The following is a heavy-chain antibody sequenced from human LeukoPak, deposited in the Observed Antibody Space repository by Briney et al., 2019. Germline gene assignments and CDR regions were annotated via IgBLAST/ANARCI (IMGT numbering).Heavy chain of an antibody. CDR2: ISYDESNK. D-gene: IGHD5-18*01. V-gene: IGHV3-30*04. Sequence: GGSLRLSCAASGFTFSSSAMHWVRQAPGKGLEWVALISYDESNKYYADSVKGRFTISRDNSKNTLYLQMNSLRAEDTAVYYCARGGDVDTAMPLDYWGQGTLVTVSS. CDR3: ARGGDVDTAMPLDY. J-gene: IGHJ4*02. CDR1: GFTFSSSA.